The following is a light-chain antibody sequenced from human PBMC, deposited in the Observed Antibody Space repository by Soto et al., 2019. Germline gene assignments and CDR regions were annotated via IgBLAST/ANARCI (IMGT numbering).Light chain of an antibody. V-gene: IGKV3-11*01. CDR3: QQGSNWPRT. Sequence: EIVLTQSPATLSLSPGEKATLSCRASQSVSSYLAWYQQKPGQAPRLLIYDASNRATGIPARFSGSGSGTDFTLTISSLEPEDFAVYYCQQGSNWPRTFGQGTKVDNK. CDR1: QSVSSY. J-gene: IGKJ2*01. CDR2: DAS.